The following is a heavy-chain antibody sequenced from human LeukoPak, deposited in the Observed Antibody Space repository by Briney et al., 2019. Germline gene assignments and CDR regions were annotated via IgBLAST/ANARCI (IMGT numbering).Heavy chain of an antibody. J-gene: IGHJ4*02. CDR2: IYHSGST. V-gene: IGHV4-4*02. D-gene: IGHD1-26*01. Sequence: SETLSLTCAVSGGSISSSNWWSWVRQPPGKGLEWIGEIYHSGSTNYNPSLKSRVTISVDKSKNQFSLKLSSVTAADTAVYYCASSSGSYYGWYFDYWGQGTLVTVSS. CDR1: GGSISSSNW. CDR3: ASSSGSYYGWYFDY.